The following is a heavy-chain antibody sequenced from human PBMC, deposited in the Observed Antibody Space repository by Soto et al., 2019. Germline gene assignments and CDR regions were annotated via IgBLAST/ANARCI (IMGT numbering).Heavy chain of an antibody. CDR3: AKRSSSSTFDY. CDR2: ISGSDDST. D-gene: IGHD6-6*01. J-gene: IGHJ4*02. V-gene: IGHV3-23*01. CDR1: GFTFSSYA. Sequence: GGSLRLSCAASGFTFSSYAMSWVRQAPGKGLEWVSIISGSDDSTYYADSVKGRFTISRDNSKNTLYLQMNSLRAEDTAVYYCAKRSSSSTFDYWGQGTLVTVSS.